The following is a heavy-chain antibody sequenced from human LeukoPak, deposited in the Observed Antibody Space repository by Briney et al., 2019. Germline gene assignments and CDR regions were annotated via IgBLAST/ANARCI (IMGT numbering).Heavy chain of an antibody. J-gene: IGHJ4*02. CDR1: GFTFSSYW. CDR2: INSDGSST. D-gene: IGHD1-1*01. V-gene: IGHV3-74*01. Sequence: PGGSLRLSCAASGFTFSSYWMPWVRQAPGKGLVWVSRINSDGSSTSYADSVKGRFAISRDNSRNTLYLQMNSLRAEDTAVYYCAKTSGNDVDYWGQGTLVTVSS. CDR3: AKTSGNDVDY.